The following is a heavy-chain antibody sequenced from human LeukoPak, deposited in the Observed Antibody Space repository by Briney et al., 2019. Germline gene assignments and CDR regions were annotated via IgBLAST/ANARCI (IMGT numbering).Heavy chain of an antibody. CDR3: AKDQWFGELFPNNWIDP. J-gene: IGHJ5*02. D-gene: IGHD3-10*01. CDR2: ISGSGGNT. V-gene: IGHV3-23*01. CDR1: GFTFSSYG. Sequence: PGGSLRLSCAASGFTFSSYGMSWVRQAPGKGLECVSAISGSGGNTYYADSVKGRFTISRDNSKNTLYLQMNSLRAEDTAVYYCAKDQWFGELFPNNWIDPWGQGTLVTVSS.